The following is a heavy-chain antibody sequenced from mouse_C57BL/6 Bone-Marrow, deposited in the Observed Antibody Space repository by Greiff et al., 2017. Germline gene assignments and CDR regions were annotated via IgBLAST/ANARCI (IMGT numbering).Heavy chain of an antibody. CDR3: ARLECYCGSSYWYCDV. J-gene: IGHJ1*03. D-gene: IGHD1-1*01. Sequence: QVQLQQPGAELVKPGASVKLSCKASGYTFTSYWMHWVKQRPGRGLEWIGRIDTNSGGTKYNEKFKIKATLTVDKTSSTAYMQLSSLTSESSAVYYCARLECYCGSSYWYCDVWGTGTTVTVSS. CDR1: GYTFTSYW. CDR2: IDTNSGGT. V-gene: IGHV1-72*01.